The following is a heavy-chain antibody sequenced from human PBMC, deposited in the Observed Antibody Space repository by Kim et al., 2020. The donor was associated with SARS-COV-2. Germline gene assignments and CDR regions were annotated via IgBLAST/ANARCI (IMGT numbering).Heavy chain of an antibody. CDR1: GFTFSSYA. D-gene: IGHD3-22*01. CDR2: ISGSGGST. V-gene: IGHV3-23*01. J-gene: IGHJ4*02. CDR3: AKGGEENGITMIVVAPGDY. Sequence: GGSLRLSCAASGFTFSSYAMSWVRQAPGKGLEWVSAISGSGGSTYYADSVKGRFTISRDNSKNTLYLQMNSLRAEDTAVYYCAKGGEENGITMIVVAPGDYWGQGTLVTVSS.